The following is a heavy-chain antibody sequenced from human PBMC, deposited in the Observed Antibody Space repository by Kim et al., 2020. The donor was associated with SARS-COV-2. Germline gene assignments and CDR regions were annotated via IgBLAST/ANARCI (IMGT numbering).Heavy chain of an antibody. CDR2: TYYRSKWFN. Sequence: SQTLSLTCAISGDSVFSNSAAWNWIRQSPSRGLEWLGRTYYRSKWFNDYAVSVKSRITINPDTSKNQFSLQLNSVTPEDTAVYYCAHLVVGNTRSYGIWGQGTMVTVSS. V-gene: IGHV6-1*01. J-gene: IGHJ3*02. CDR1: GDSVFSNSAA. D-gene: IGHD2-2*01. CDR3: AHLVVGNTRSYGI.